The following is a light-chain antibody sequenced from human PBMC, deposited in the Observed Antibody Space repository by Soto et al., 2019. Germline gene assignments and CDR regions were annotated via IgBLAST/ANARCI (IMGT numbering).Light chain of an antibody. CDR3: QQPISFPIT. CDR2: AAS. V-gene: IGKV1-39*01. J-gene: IGKJ5*01. Sequence: DTQMNQSPSSLSASVGDSIAITCRASQSISSYLNWYQQKPGKAPKLLISAASSLQSGVPSRFSGSGSGTYFTLTIRSLQPEDFATYYCQQPISFPITFGQGTRLEI. CDR1: QSISSY.